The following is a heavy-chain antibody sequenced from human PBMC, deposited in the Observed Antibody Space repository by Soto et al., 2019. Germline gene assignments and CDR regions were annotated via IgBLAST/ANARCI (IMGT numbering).Heavy chain of an antibody. CDR1: GFTFSSYW. CDR3: ARTGDGHHDFLDY. CDR2: INQDGNED. J-gene: IGHJ4*02. V-gene: IGHV3-7*01. Sequence: VHLEKSGGGLVQPGGSLRLSCAASGFTFSSYWMNWVRQAPGKGLKWVANINQDGNEDNLLDSVKGRFTISSDNAKNSLFLQMNSLRVDDTAVYYCARTGDGHHDFLDYWGQGALVSVSS. D-gene: IGHD1-1*01.